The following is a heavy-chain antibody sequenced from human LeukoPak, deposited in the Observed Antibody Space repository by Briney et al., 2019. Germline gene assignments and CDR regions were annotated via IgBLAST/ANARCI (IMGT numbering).Heavy chain of an antibody. J-gene: IGHJ6*03. CDR2: ISWNSGSI. V-gene: IGHV3-9*03. Sequence: SGGSLRLSCAASGFTFDDYAMHWVRQAPGKGLEWVSGISWNSGSIGYADSVKGRFTISRDNAKNSLYLQMNSLRAEDMALYYSAKGRSSTYYYYMDVWGKGTTVTVSS. D-gene: IGHD6-6*01. CDR3: AKGRSSTYYYYMDV. CDR1: GFTFDDYA.